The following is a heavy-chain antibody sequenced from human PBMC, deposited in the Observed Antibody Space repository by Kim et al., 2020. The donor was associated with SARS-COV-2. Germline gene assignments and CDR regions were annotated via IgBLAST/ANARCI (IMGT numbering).Heavy chain of an antibody. Sequence: QKLQGRVTMTTDTSTSTAYMELRSLRSDDTAVYYCARNIAVYYYYGMDVWGQGTTVTVSS. CDR3: ARNIAVYYYYGMDV. V-gene: IGHV1-18*01. D-gene: IGHD3-16*02. J-gene: IGHJ6*02.